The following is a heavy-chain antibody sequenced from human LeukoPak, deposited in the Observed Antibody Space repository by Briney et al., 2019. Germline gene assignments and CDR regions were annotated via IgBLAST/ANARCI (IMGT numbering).Heavy chain of an antibody. D-gene: IGHD3-10*01. CDR2: IYHSGST. V-gene: IGHV4-59*08. CDR1: GGSISSYY. J-gene: IGHJ6*03. Sequence: PSETLSLTCTVSGGSISSYYWSWIRQPPGKGLEWIGSIYHSGSTYYNPSLKSRVTISVDTSKNQFSLKLSSVTAADTAVYYCARYDYGSGTYMDVWGKGTTVTISS. CDR3: ARYDYGSGTYMDV.